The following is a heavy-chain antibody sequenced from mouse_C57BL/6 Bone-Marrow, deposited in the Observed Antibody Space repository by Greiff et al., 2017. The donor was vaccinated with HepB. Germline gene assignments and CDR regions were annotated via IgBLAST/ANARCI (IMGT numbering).Heavy chain of an antibody. Sequence: VKVEESGPGLVEPSQSLSITCTVSGFSLTSYAISWVRQPPGKGLEWLGVIWTGGGTTYNSALKTRLSISKDNSKSQVFLKMNRLQTDDTARYYCDRRWDVRFADWGQGTLVTVSA. CDR3: DRRWDVRFAD. CDR2: IWTGGGT. V-gene: IGHV2-9-1*01. CDR1: GFSLTSYA. D-gene: IGHD4-1*01. J-gene: IGHJ3*01.